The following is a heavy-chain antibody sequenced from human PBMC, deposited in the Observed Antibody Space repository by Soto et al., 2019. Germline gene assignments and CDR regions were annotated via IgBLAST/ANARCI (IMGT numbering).Heavy chain of an antibody. V-gene: IGHV3-33*01. D-gene: IGHD3-22*01. CDR3: ARDLNYYDSSGLDY. CDR2: IWYDGSSK. Sequence: GGSLRLSCAASGFTLSRNGMHWVRQAPGKGLEWVAVIWYDGSSKYYGDSVKGRFTISRDNSKKTLYLQMNSLRAEDTAVYYCARDLNYYDSSGLDYWGQGTLVTVSS. CDR1: GFTLSRNG. J-gene: IGHJ4*02.